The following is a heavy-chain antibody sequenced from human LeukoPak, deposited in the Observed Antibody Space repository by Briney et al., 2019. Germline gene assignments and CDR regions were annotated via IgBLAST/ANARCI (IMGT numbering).Heavy chain of an antibody. CDR1: GVSISSYY. CDR3: ARASPGGLLDY. D-gene: IGHD3-10*01. V-gene: IGHV4-59*01. J-gene: IGHJ4*02. Sequence: SETLSLTCTVSGVSISSYYWSWIRQPPGKGLEWIGYIYYSGSTNYNPSLKSRVAISVDTSKNQFSLKLSSVTAADTAVYYCARASPGGLLDYWGQGTLVTVSS. CDR2: IYYSGST.